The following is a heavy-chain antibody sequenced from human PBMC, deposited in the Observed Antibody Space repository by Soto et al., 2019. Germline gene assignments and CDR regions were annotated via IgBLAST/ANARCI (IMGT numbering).Heavy chain of an antibody. V-gene: IGHV4-59*01. CDR2: IYYSGST. Sequence: SETLSLTCTVSGGSISSYYWSWIRQPPGKGLEWIGYIYYSGSTNYNPSLKSRVTISVDTSKNQFSLKLSSVTAADTAVYYCARYYDSSGHSKRYFDYWGQGTLVTVSS. J-gene: IGHJ4*02. D-gene: IGHD3-22*01. CDR3: ARYYDSSGHSKRYFDY. CDR1: GGSISSYY.